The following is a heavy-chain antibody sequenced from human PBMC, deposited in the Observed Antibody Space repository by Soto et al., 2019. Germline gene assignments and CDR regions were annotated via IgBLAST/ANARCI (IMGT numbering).Heavy chain of an antibody. V-gene: IGHV3-21*01. Sequence: GGSLRLSCPPYGFTFSMYSMNWVRQAPGKGLEWVSYISSSSSYIYYADSVKGRFTISRDNTKNSPYLQMNSLRAEDTAVYYCARVVDYYDPYYYCMDVWGQGTMVTVSS. CDR2: ISSSSSYI. J-gene: IGHJ6*02. CDR1: GFTFSMYS. CDR3: ARVVDYYDPYYYCMDV. D-gene: IGHD3-22*01.